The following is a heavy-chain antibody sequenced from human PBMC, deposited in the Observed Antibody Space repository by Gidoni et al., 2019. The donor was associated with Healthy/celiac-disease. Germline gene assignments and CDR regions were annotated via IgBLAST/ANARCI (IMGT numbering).Heavy chain of an antibody. J-gene: IGHJ4*02. CDR2: INSDGSST. Sequence: EVQLVESGGGSVQPGGYLRLSCAASGFTVRSYWLHWVLQAPGKGLVWVARINSDGSSTSYADSVKGRFTISRDNAKNTLYLQMNSLRAEDTAVYYCARASIGELLNYWGQGTLVTVSS. CDR1: GFTVRSYW. D-gene: IGHD3-10*01. V-gene: IGHV3-74*01. CDR3: ARASIGELLNY.